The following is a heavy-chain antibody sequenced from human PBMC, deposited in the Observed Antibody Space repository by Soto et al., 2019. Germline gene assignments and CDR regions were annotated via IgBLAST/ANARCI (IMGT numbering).Heavy chain of an antibody. Sequence: QITLKESGPTLVKPTQALTLTCTFSGFALTTSGVGVGWIRQPPGKAREWLALVYWDDDKRYSTSLKSRLTITRDTSKNQVVLTMTNVDRVDTATYYFAHSPPSSGWRFFDYWGQGTLVTVSS. CDR3: AHSPPSSGWRFFDY. CDR1: GFALTTSGVG. V-gene: IGHV2-5*02. D-gene: IGHD6-19*01. J-gene: IGHJ4*02. CDR2: VYWDDDK.